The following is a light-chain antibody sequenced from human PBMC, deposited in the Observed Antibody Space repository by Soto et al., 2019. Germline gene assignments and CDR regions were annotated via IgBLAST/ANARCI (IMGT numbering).Light chain of an antibody. J-gene: IGLJ1*01. CDR2: SND. CDR1: SSNIGRNT. V-gene: IGLV1-44*01. Sequence: QSVLTQPPSASRTPGQRVTISCSGSSSNIGRNTVDWYQHLPGTAPKLLIYSNDQRPSGVPDRFSGSKSGTSASLAISGLQSEDEADYYCAAWDDSLNGLVFGTGTKVTVL. CDR3: AAWDDSLNGLV.